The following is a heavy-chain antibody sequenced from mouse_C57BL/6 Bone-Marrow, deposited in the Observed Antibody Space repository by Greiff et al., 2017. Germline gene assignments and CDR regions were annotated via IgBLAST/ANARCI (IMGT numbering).Heavy chain of an antibody. Sequence: DVKLQESGPGLVKPSQSLSLTCSVTGYSITSGYYWNWIRQFPGNKLEWMGYISYDGSNNYNPSLKNRISITRDTSKNQFFLKLNSVTTEDTATYYCASGYYVLPFDSWGQGTTLTVSS. CDR3: ASGYYVLPFDS. CDR2: ISYDGSN. V-gene: IGHV3-6*01. D-gene: IGHD2-3*01. J-gene: IGHJ2*01. CDR1: GYSITSGYY.